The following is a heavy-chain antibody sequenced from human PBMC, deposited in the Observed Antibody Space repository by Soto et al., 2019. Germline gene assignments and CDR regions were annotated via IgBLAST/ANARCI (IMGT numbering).Heavy chain of an antibody. CDR1: ARSITSSSYS. D-gene: IGHD4-4*01. Sequence: DPLSLTCPVSARSITSSSYSWVWNLQSQGKGLEGIGRVYYRGRSYSKSSVKSRVTISVDTSKNQFSLNLNSVTASDTAVYFCVSQRTTVITQAYFDYGRPGALV. CDR2: VYYRGRS. J-gene: IGHJ4*02. V-gene: IGHV4-39*01. CDR3: VSQRTTVITQAYFDY.